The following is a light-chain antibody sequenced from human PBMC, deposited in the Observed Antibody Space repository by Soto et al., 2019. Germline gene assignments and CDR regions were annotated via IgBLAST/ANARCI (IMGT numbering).Light chain of an antibody. CDR1: QSVSSN. Sequence: EIVMTQSPATLSVSPGERATLSCRASQSVSSNLAWYQQKPGQAPRLLIYGASTRATGIPARFSGSGYGTDFTLTISSLQSEDFAVSYCQQYNNWPWTFGQGTKVEIK. CDR2: GAS. J-gene: IGKJ1*01. CDR3: QQYNNWPWT. V-gene: IGKV3-15*01.